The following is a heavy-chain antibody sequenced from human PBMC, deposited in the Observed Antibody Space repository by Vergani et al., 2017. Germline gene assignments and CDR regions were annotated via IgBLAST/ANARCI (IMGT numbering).Heavy chain of an antibody. CDR1: GFSLSTSGVG. V-gene: IGHV2-5*02. CDR2: IYWDDDK. D-gene: IGHD1-26*01. J-gene: IGHJ4*02. CDR3: AHRRVMGSYSTKMEAFDY. Sequence: QITLKESGPTLVKPTQTLTLTCTFSGFSLSTSGVGVGWIRQPPGKALEWLALIYWDDDKRYSPSLKSRLTITKDTSKNQVVLTMTNMDPVDTATYYCAHRRVMGSYSTKMEAFDYWGQGTLVTVSS.